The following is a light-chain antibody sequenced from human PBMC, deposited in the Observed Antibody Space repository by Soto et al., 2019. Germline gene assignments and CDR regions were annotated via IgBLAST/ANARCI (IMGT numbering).Light chain of an antibody. CDR3: MQGTHWPWT. Sequence: DVVMTQSPLSLAVTLGQPASISCRSSQGLVYSDGRTFLSWFHQRPGQSPRRLIYLVSNRDSGVPDRFSGSGSGTDFTLTISRVEAEDVGVYYCMQGTHWPWTFGQGTKVEIK. V-gene: IGKV2-30*01. CDR2: LVS. J-gene: IGKJ1*01. CDR1: QGLVYSDGRTF.